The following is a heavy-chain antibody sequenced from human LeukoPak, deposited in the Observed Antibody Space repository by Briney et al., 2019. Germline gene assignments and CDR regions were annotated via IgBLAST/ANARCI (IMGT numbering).Heavy chain of an antibody. J-gene: IGHJ4*02. CDR1: GGSFSAYY. CDR3: ARGYCSGGSCVTLDY. Sequence: SETLSLTCAVYGGSFSAYYWSWIRQPPGKGLEWIGEINHSGSTNYNPSLKSRVTISVDTSKNQFSLKLSSVTAADTAVYYCARGYCSGGSCVTLDYWGQGTLVTVSS. D-gene: IGHD2-15*01. V-gene: IGHV4-34*01. CDR2: INHSGST.